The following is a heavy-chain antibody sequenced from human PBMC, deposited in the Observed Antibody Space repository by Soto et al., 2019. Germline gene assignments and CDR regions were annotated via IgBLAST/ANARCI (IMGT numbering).Heavy chain of an antibody. J-gene: IGHJ4*02. Sequence: SVKVSCKASGGTFSSYAISWVRQAPGQGLEWMGGIIPIFGTANYAQKFQGRVTITADESTSTAYMELSSLRSEDTAVYYCARDLITRYSGSYYTFDYWGQGTLVTVSS. CDR1: GGTFSSYA. CDR3: ARDLITRYSGSYYTFDY. V-gene: IGHV1-69*13. D-gene: IGHD1-26*01. CDR2: IIPIFGTA.